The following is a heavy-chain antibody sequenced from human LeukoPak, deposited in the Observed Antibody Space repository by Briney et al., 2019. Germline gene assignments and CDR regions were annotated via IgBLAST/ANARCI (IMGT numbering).Heavy chain of an antibody. D-gene: IGHD3-10*02. CDR2: IGTSSSYI. Sequence: GGSLRLSCAASGFTFSSYSMNWVRQAPGKGLEWVSSIGTSSSYIYYADSLKGRFTISRDNAKNSLYLQMNSLRAEDTAVYYCARGTMFPYYFDYWGQGTLVTVSS. V-gene: IGHV3-21*01. CDR1: GFTFSSYS. J-gene: IGHJ4*02. CDR3: ARGTMFPYYFDY.